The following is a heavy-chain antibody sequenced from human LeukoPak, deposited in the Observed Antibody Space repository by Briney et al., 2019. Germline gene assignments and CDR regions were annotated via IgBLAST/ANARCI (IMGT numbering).Heavy chain of an antibody. CDR2: ISWNSGSI. D-gene: IGHD3-3*01. V-gene: IGHV3-9*01. Sequence: GGSLRLSCAASGFTFDDYAMHWVRQAPGKGLEWVSGISWNSGSIGYADSVKGRFTISRDNSKNTLYLQMNSLRAEDTAVYYCARAAGGHYDFWSGYYTDYWGQGTLVTVSS. CDR3: ARAAGGHYDFWSGYYTDY. CDR1: GFTFDDYA. J-gene: IGHJ4*02.